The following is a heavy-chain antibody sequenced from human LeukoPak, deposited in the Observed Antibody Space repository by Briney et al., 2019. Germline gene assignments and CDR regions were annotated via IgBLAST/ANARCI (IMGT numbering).Heavy chain of an antibody. CDR3: ATNRGGHNGAFDI. V-gene: IGHV4-61*05. J-gene: IGHJ3*02. CDR2: IYYSGST. CDR1: GGSISSSSYY. Sequence: SETLSLTCTVSGGSISSSSYYWGWIRQPPGKGLEWIGYIYYSGSTNYNPSLKSRVTISVDTSKNQFSLKLSSVTAADTAVYYCATNRGGHNGAFDIWGQGTMVTVSS. D-gene: IGHD2/OR15-2a*01.